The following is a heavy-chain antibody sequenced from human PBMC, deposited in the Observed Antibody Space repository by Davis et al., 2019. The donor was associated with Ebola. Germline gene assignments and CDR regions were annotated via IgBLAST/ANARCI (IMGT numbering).Heavy chain of an antibody. CDR3: VRDAGWQRLDN. CDR2: IKADGSQK. Sequence: PGGSLRLSCAASGFTFSNYWMTWVRQAPGKGLEWVAHIKADGSQKYCVDSVRGRFTISRDNAKNSLSLQMNSLRVEDTAVYYCVRDAGWQRLDNWGQGTLVTVSS. V-gene: IGHV3-7*01. D-gene: IGHD4-23*01. CDR1: GFTFSNYW. J-gene: IGHJ4*02.